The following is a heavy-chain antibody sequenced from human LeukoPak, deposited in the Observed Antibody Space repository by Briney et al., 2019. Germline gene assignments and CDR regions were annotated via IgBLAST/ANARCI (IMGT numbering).Heavy chain of an antibody. J-gene: IGHJ5*02. D-gene: IGHD3-22*01. CDR1: GYTLTELS. Sequence: ASVKASCKVSGYTLTELSMHWVRQAPGKGLEWMGGFDPEDGETIYAQKFQGRVTMTEDTSTDTAYMELSSLRSEDTAVCYCATDLTFITQGGNWFDPWGQGTLVTVSS. V-gene: IGHV1-24*01. CDR2: FDPEDGET. CDR3: ATDLTFITQGGNWFDP.